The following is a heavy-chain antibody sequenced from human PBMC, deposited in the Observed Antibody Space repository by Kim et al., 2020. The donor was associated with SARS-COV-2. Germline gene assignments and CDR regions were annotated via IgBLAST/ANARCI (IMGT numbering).Heavy chain of an antibody. Sequence: GGSLRLSCAASGFTFSSFAMHWVRQAPGKGLEWVAVISYDGSNKYYADSVKGRFTISRDNSKNTLYLQMNSLRAEDTAVYYCARVTAGQAFDYWGQGTLV. V-gene: IGHV3-30-3*01. CDR2: ISYDGSNK. D-gene: IGHD6-19*01. J-gene: IGHJ4*02. CDR1: GFTFSSFA. CDR3: ARVTAGQAFDY.